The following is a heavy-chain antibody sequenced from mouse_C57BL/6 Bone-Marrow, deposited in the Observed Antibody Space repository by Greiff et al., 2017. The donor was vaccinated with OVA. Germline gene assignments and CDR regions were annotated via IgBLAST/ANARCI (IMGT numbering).Heavy chain of an antibody. CDR2: ISDGGSYT. CDR1: GFTFSSYA. J-gene: IGHJ2*01. D-gene: IGHD1-1*01. CDR3: ARDQDYYGLDY. V-gene: IGHV5-4*01. Sequence: EVQRVESGGGLVKPGGSLKLSCAASGFTFSSYAMSWVRQTPEKRLEWVATISDGGSYTYYPDNVKGRFTISRDNAKNNLYLQMSHLKSEDTAMYYCARDQDYYGLDYWGQGTTLTVSS.